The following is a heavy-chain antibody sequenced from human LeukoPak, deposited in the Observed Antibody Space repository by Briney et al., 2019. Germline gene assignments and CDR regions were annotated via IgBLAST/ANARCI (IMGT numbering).Heavy chain of an antibody. CDR2: ISSSSSYI. J-gene: IGHJ4*02. Sequence: GGSLRLSCAASGFTFSSYSMNWVRQAPGKGLEWVSSISSSSSYIYYADSVKGRFTISRDNAKNSLYLQINSLRAEDTAVYYCARDPTVGGIYFDYWGQGTLVTVSS. CDR3: ARDPTVGGIYFDY. V-gene: IGHV3-21*01. D-gene: IGHD4-23*01. CDR1: GFTFSSYS.